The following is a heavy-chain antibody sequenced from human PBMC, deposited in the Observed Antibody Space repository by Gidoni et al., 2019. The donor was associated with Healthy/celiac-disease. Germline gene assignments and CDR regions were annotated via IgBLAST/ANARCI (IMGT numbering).Heavy chain of an antibody. D-gene: IGHD4-17*01. V-gene: IGHV3-30*18. CDR2: ISYDGSNK. J-gene: IGHJ3*02. CDR3: AKDFATTVVTPNAFDI. Sequence: VPETPGKGLEWVAVISYDGSNKYYADSVKGRFTISRDNSKNTLYLQMNSLRAEDTAVYYCAKDFATTVVTPNAFDIWGQGTMVTVSS.